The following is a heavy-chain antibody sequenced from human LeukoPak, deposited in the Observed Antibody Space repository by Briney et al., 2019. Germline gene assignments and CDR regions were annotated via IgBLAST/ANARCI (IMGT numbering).Heavy chain of an antibody. J-gene: IGHJ5*02. Sequence: SETLSLTCAVYGGSFSGYYWSWIRQPPGKGLEWIGSIYYSGSTYYNPSLKSRVTISVDTSKNQFSLKLSSVTAADTAVYYRAGGLSRAYDSNWFDPWGQGTLVTVSS. V-gene: IGHV4-34*01. CDR3: AGGLSRAYDSNWFDP. CDR1: GGSFSGYY. CDR2: IYYSGST. D-gene: IGHD3-22*01.